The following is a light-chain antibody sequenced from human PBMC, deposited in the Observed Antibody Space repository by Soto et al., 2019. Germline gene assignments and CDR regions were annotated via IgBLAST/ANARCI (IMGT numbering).Light chain of an antibody. Sequence: EIVLTQSPGTLSVSPGERATLSCRTSQSVRSNLAWYQQKPGQAPRLLMYGASTRATGIPARFSGSGSGTEFTLTISSLQSEDFAVYYCQQYNNWPPWTFGQGTKV. CDR1: QSVRSN. CDR2: GAS. CDR3: QQYNNWPPWT. V-gene: IGKV3-15*01. J-gene: IGKJ1*01.